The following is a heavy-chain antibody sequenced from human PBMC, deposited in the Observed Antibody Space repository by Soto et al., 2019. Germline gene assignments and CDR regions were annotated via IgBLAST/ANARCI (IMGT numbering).Heavy chain of an antibody. D-gene: IGHD3-22*01. J-gene: IGHJ5*02. V-gene: IGHV3-11*05. CDR2: ISSRSSKK. CDR1: GFTFSDYY. Sequence: PGGSLRLSCAASGFTFSDYYMSWIRQAPGKGLEWVSYISSRSSKKNYEDSVKGQFTITRDNAKNSLFLQMISLRAEDTAVYYCAREDSFRDSSAPWGQGTLVTVSS. CDR3: AREDSFRDSSAP.